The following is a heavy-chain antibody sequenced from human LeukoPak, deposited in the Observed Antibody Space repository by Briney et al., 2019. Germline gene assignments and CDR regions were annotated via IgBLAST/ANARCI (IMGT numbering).Heavy chain of an antibody. J-gene: IGHJ4*02. V-gene: IGHV3-66*01. CDR1: GLTVSCYY. Sequence: GGSLRLSCVPSGLTVSCYYMSWVRQAPGKGLEWVSVTYSGGSTDYAESVKGRFTISRDNSKNTLYLQMNSLRAEDTAVYYCAGGLGYARSYWGQGTLVTVSS. D-gene: IGHD2-2*01. CDR2: TYSGGST. CDR3: AGGLGYARSY.